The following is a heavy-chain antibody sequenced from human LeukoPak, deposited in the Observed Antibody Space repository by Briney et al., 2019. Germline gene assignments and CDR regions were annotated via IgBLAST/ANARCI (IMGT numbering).Heavy chain of an antibody. Sequence: SETLSLTCTVSGGSISSYYWSWIRQPPGKGLEWIGYIYYSGSTNYNPSLKSRVTISVDTSKNQFSLKLSSVTAADTAVYYCASTGYSGYVGWFDPWGQGTLVTVSS. D-gene: IGHD5-12*01. CDR1: GGSISSYY. CDR3: ASTGYSGYVGWFDP. CDR2: IYYSGST. J-gene: IGHJ5*02. V-gene: IGHV4-59*01.